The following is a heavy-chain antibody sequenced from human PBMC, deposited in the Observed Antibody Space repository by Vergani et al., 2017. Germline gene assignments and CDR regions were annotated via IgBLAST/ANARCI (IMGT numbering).Heavy chain of an antibody. D-gene: IGHD3-9*01. CDR1: GYTFISYG. Sequence: VQLVQSGAEVKKPGASVKVSCKASGYTFISYGITWVRQAPGQGLEWMGWISTYNGNTNYAQKFQGGVTMTRDTSTSTVYMELSSLRSEDTAIYYCARGDYGILTGYRYWGQGTLVTVSA. CDR2: ISTYNGNT. CDR3: ARGDYGILTGYRY. J-gene: IGHJ4*02. V-gene: IGHV1-18*01.